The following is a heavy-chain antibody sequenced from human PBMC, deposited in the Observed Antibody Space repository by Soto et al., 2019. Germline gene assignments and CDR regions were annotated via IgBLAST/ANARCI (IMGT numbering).Heavy chain of an antibody. CDR2: IYYSGST. D-gene: IGHD1-26*01. V-gene: IGHV4-39*01. CDR1: GGSISSSSYY. Sequence: SETLSLTCTVSGGSISSSSYYWGWIRQPPGKGLEWIGSIYYSGSTYYNPSLKSRVTISVDTSKNQFSLKLSSVTAADTAVYYCARHIRIGLGNSGSYFKKLDHFDYWGQGTLVTVSS. J-gene: IGHJ4*02. CDR3: ARHIRIGLGNSGSYFKKLDHFDY.